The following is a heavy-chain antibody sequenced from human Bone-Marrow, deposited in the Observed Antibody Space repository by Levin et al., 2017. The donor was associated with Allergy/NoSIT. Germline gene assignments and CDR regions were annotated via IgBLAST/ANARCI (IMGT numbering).Heavy chain of an antibody. CDR3: ARLRRDYGSGTPESDY. Sequence: ASVKVSCKASGYTFSDYYMHWVRQAPGQGLEWLGRINPNSGATDYAQKFQGRVTMTRDTSISTVYMDLTRLTSDDTAVYYCARLRRDYGSGTPESDYWGQGTLVTVTS. D-gene: IGHD3-10*01. V-gene: IGHV1-2*06. J-gene: IGHJ4*02. CDR2: INPNSGAT. CDR1: GYTFSDYY.